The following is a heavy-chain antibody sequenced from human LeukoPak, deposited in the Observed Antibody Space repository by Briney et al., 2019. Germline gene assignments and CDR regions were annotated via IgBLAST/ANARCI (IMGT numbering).Heavy chain of an antibody. V-gene: IGHV3-48*01. CDR1: GFPLSSYS. CDR3: ALVKGTYFDY. D-gene: IGHD1-1*01. Sequence: GGSLRLSCTASGFPLSSYSINWVRQAPGEGLEWISYTSSSSSNIYYLDSVQGRLTVPRDNERNSLFLQIDSPRAEDTAVYYCALVKGTYFDYWGQGSLVTVSS. CDR2: TSSSSSNI. J-gene: IGHJ4*02.